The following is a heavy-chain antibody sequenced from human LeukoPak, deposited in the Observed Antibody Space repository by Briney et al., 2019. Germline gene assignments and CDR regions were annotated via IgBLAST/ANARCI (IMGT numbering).Heavy chain of an antibody. CDR3: ARDQY. J-gene: IGHJ4*02. V-gene: IGHV3-74*03. Sequence: GGSLRLSCAASGFTFRKYWLHWVRQAPGKGLVWVSLINSDGSSTTYADSVKGRFTISRDNAKNTLYLQMNSLRAEDTAVYYCARDQYWGQGTLVTVSS. CDR2: INSDGSST. CDR1: GFTFRKYW.